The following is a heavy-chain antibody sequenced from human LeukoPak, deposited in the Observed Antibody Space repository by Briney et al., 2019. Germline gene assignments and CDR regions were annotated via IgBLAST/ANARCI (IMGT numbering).Heavy chain of an antibody. CDR3: ARDPSNGGY. V-gene: IGHV3-30-3*01. CDR1: GFTLSSYA. Sequence: GGPLRLSCAASGFTLSSYAMHWVRLAPGKGLEWVAVISYDGSNKYYADSVKGLFTISRDNSKNTLYLQMNSLRAEDTAVYYCARDPSNGGYWGQGTLVTVSS. J-gene: IGHJ4*02. CDR2: ISYDGSNK. D-gene: IGHD3-16*01.